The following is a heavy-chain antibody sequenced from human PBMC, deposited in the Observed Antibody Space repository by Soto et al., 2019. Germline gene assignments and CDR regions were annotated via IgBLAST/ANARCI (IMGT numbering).Heavy chain of an antibody. J-gene: IGHJ6*02. V-gene: IGHV3-30*18. Sequence: QVQLVESGGGVVQPGRSLRLSCAASGFTFSSYGMHWVRQAPGKGLEWVAVISYDGSNKYYADSVKGRFTISRDNSKHPLYLQMNSLRAEDTAVYYCAKDPYYDFWSGYYNWYYYGMDVWGQGTTVTVSS. CDR1: GFTFSSYG. D-gene: IGHD3-3*01. CDR2: ISYDGSNK. CDR3: AKDPYYDFWSGYYNWYYYGMDV.